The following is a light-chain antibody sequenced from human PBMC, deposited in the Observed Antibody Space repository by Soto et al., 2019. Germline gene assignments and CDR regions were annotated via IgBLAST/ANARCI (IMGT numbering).Light chain of an antibody. CDR3: QQYGNSPFT. Sequence: TVLTQSPGTLSLSPGERATLSCRASQTVSRSALAWYQQKPGQAPRLLIYGASNRATGIPDRFSGSGSGTDFTLTISRLEPEDFEVYYCQQYGNSPFTFGGGTKVDIK. J-gene: IGKJ4*01. CDR2: GAS. V-gene: IGKV3-20*01. CDR1: QTVSRSA.